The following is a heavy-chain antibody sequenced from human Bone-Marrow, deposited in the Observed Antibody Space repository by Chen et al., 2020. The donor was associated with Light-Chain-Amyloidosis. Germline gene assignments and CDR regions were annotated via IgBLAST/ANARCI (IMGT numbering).Heavy chain of an antibody. V-gene: IGHV4-31*03. CDR2: IYYTGST. Sequence: QVQLQESGPGLVKPSQTLSLTCSVSGGSISSGGYYWSWIRQHPGKGLEWIGYIYYTGSTCYKPSLRGRVTMSVDTSKNQFSLRVNSVTAADTAIYYCARLDYGGSTRYYYGMDVWGQGTTVTVSS. CDR1: GGSISSGGYY. J-gene: IGHJ6*02. CDR3: ARLDYGGSTRYYYGMDV. D-gene: IGHD4-17*01.